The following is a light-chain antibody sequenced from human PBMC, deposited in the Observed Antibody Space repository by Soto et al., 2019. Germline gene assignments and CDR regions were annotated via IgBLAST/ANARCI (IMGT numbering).Light chain of an antibody. CDR1: QGISSA. Sequence: AIQLTQSPSSLSASVGDRVTIACRASQGISSALAWYQQKPGKSPNLLIYDFSSLESGVPSRFSGSGSGTDFTLTISSLQPEDFATYYCQQFNTYPALTFGGGTKVDIK. CDR2: DFS. CDR3: QQFNTYPALT. V-gene: IGKV1-13*02. J-gene: IGKJ4*01.